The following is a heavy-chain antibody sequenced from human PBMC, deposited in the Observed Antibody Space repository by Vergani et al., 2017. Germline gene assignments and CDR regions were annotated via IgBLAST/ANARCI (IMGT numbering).Heavy chain of an antibody. CDR3: ARSRGTYFDY. CDR2: IYTSGST. J-gene: IGHJ4*02. D-gene: IGHD1/OR15-1a*01. CDR1: GGSISSGSYY. Sequence: QVQLQESGPGLVKPSQTLSLTCTVSGGSISSGSYYWSWIRQPAGKGLEWIGRIYTSGSTNYNPSLKSRVTISVDTSKNQFSLKLSSVTAADTAVYYCARSRGTYFDYWGQGTLVTVSS. V-gene: IGHV4-61*02.